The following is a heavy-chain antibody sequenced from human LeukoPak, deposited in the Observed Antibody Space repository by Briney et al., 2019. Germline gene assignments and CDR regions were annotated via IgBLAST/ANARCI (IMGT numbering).Heavy chain of an antibody. CDR1: GFTFSRYW. CDR2: ISSSGSTI. V-gene: IGHV3-48*03. J-gene: IGHJ4*02. CDR3: ARGPPSSGSPSHPPFDY. Sequence: GGSLRLSCAASGFTFSRYWMSWVRQAPGKGLEGVSYISSSGSTIYYADSVKGRFTISRDNAKNSLYLQMNSLRAEDTAVYYCARGPPSSGSPSHPPFDYRGQGTLVTVSS. D-gene: IGHD3-22*01.